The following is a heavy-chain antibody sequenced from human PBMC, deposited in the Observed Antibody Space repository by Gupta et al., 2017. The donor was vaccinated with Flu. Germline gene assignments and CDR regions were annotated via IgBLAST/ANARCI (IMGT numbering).Heavy chain of an antibody. CDR3: ARQGETGY. Sequence: QVRLVQSGAAVKKPGASLKVSCKASGYTFTDYYIHWVRQAPGQGLEWIGWINPKNGGTNYAQKFQGRVTLTRDTPFSTAFMELISLKSDDTAVYYCARQGETGYWGQGTLVTVPS. D-gene: IGHD3-16*01. CDR1: GYTFTDYY. CDR2: INPKNGGT. V-gene: IGHV1-2*02. J-gene: IGHJ4*02.